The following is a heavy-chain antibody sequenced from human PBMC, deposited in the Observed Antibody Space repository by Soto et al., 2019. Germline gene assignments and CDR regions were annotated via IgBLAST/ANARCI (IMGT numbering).Heavy chain of an antibody. J-gene: IGHJ5*02. CDR3: AKFRSGINP. Sequence: EAQLLESGGGLVQPGGSLRLSCAASGFTFSTYAMSWVRQAPGRGLEWVSTIGTADNAYYADSVKGRYTISRDDSKNTLYLQMNSLRVEDSAVYYCAKFRSGINPWGQGTLVTVSS. CDR2: IGTADNA. CDR1: GFTFSTYA. V-gene: IGHV3-23*01. D-gene: IGHD6-19*01.